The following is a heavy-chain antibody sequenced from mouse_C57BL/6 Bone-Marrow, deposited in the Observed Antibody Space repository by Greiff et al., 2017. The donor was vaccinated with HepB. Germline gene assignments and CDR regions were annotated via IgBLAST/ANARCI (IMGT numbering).Heavy chain of an antibody. D-gene: IGHD4-1*01. CDR3: ASGTGTRGEFDY. CDR2: IYPRSGNT. Sequence: VHLVESGAELARPGASVKLSCKASGYTFTSYGISWVKQRTGQGLEWIGEIYPRSGNTYYNEKFKGKATLTADKSSSTAYMELRSLTSEDSAVYFCASGTGTRGEFDYWGQGTTLTVSS. CDR1: GYTFTSYG. J-gene: IGHJ2*01. V-gene: IGHV1-81*01.